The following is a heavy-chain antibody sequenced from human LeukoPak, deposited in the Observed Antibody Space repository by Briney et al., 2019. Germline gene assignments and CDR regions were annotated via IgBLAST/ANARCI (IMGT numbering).Heavy chain of an antibody. CDR2: ISYDGSNK. CDR1: GFTFSSYG. J-gene: IGHJ4*02. CDR3: AKDRQYYFDY. V-gene: IGHV3-30*18. D-gene: IGHD6-19*01. Sequence: LPGGSLRLSCAASGFTFSSYGMHWVRQAPGKGLEWVAVISYDGSNKYYADSVKGRFTISRDNSKNTLYLQMNSLRAEDTAVYYCAKDRQYYFDYWGQGTLVTVSS.